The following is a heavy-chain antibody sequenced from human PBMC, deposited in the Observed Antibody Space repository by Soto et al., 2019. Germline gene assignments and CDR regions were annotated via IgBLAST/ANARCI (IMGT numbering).Heavy chain of an antibody. V-gene: IGHV3-53*01. J-gene: IGHJ6*02. D-gene: IGHD3-3*01. Sequence: GGSLRLSCAASVFTVSSNYTIWVRQAPGKGLEWVSVIYSGGSTYYADSVKGRFTISRDNSKNTLYLQMNSLRAEDTAVYYCARDRNDDFWSGYNYGMDVWGQGTTVTVSS. CDR3: ARDRNDDFWSGYNYGMDV. CDR2: IYSGGST. CDR1: VFTVSSNY.